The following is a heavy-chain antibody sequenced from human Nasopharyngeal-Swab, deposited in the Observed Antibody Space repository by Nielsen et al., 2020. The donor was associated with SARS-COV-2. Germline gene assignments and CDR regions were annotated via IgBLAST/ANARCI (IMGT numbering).Heavy chain of an antibody. V-gene: IGHV4-34*01. CDR2: LNHSGST. D-gene: IGHD1-7*01. J-gene: IGHJ6*03. Sequence: WIRQPPGKGLEWIGELNHSGSTNYNPSLKSRVTISVDTSKNQFSLKLSSVTAADTAVYYCARRTRYGITGTRGGFPVWGKGTTVTVS. CDR3: ARRTRYGITGTRGGFPV.